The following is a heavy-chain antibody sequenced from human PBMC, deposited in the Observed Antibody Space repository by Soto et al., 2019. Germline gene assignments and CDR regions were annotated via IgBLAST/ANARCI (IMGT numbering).Heavy chain of an antibody. CDR2: INPNSGGT. J-gene: IGHJ4*02. CDR1: GYTFTGYY. Sequence: ASVKVSCKASGYTFTGYYMHWVRQAPGQGLEWMGWINPNSGGTNYAQKFQGWVTMTRDTSISTAYMELSRLRSDDTAVYYCARDSCSGGSCYSVGYWGQGTLVTVSS. V-gene: IGHV1-2*04. D-gene: IGHD2-15*01. CDR3: ARDSCSGGSCYSVGY.